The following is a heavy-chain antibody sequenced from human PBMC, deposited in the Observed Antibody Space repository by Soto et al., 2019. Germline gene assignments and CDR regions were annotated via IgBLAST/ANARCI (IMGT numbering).Heavy chain of an antibody. J-gene: IGHJ4*02. CDR1: GDYIDRHDSH. CDR2: VAYTGTT. CDR3: ARHRVCNTACDFDY. Sequence: SETLSLTCFVSGDYIDRHDSHWSWIRQSPGKGLEWIGTVAYTGTTYYPPPLRGRVTVSADTSKNSFSLKLTSVASADTAVYYCARHRVCNTACDFDYWGQGSLVTVSS. V-gene: IGHV4-39*01. D-gene: IGHD2-15*01.